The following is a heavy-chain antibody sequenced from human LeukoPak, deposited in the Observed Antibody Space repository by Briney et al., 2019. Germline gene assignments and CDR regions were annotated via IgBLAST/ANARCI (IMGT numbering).Heavy chain of an antibody. CDR2: IIPILGIA. Sequence: SVKVSCKASGGTFSSYAISWVRQAPGQGLEWMGRIIPILGIANYAQKFQGRVTITADKSTSTAYMELSSLRSEDTAVYYCARGYYDSSGYLADSNYGMDVWGQGTTVTVSS. J-gene: IGHJ6*02. D-gene: IGHD3-22*01. V-gene: IGHV1-69*04. CDR3: ARGYYDSSGYLADSNYGMDV. CDR1: GGTFSSYA.